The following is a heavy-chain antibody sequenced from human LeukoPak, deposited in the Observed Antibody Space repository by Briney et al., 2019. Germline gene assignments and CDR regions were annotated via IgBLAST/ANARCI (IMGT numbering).Heavy chain of an antibody. CDR3: ARLRYYGMDV. Sequence: GGSLRFSCAASGFTFSSYAMSWVRQAPGKGLEWVSAISGSGGSTYYADSVKSRFTISRDNAKNSLYLQMNSLRAEDTAVYYCARLRYYGMDVWGQGTTVTVSS. J-gene: IGHJ6*02. CDR2: ISGSGGST. V-gene: IGHV3-23*01. CDR1: GFTFSSYA. D-gene: IGHD2-15*01.